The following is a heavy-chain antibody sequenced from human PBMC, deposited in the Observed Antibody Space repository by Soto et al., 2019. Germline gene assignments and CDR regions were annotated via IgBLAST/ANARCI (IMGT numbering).Heavy chain of an antibody. CDR2: IYYSGST. J-gene: IGHJ6*03. Sequence: PSETLSLTCAVYGGSFSGYYWSWIRQPPGKGLEWIGYIYYSGSTNYNPSLKSRVTISVDTSKNQLSLKLISVTAADTAVYYCARSYRRYCSGGSCYSYYYYYMDVWGKGTTVTVSS. D-gene: IGHD2-15*01. CDR1: GGSFSGYY. V-gene: IGHV4-59*01. CDR3: ARSYRRYCSGGSCYSYYYYYMDV.